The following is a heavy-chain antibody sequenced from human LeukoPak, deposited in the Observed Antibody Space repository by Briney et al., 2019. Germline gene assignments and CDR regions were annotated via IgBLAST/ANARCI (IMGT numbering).Heavy chain of an antibody. CDR1: GYTFSSYG. J-gene: IGHJ5*02. D-gene: IGHD3-3*01. CDR3: ARVLYEVTIFGVVIIPVSTLDP. Sequence: ASVKVSCKASGYTFSSYGISWVRQAPGQGLEWMGWISAYNGNTNYAKKLQGRVTMTTDTSTSTAYMELRSLRSDDTAMYYCARVLYEVTIFGVVIIPVSTLDPWGQGTLVTVSS. V-gene: IGHV1-18*01. CDR2: ISAYNGNT.